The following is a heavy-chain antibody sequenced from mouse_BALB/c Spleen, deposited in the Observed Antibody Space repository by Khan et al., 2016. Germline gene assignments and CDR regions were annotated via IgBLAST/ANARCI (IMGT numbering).Heavy chain of an antibody. CDR3: ARRGYYYARDY. Sequence: EVQLQESGPGLVKPSQSLSLTCTVTGYSITSDYAWNWLRQFPGNKLERVGYISYSGSTSYNPSLKRRISITRATSKNQFFLQLNSVTTENTATYYCARRGYYYARDYWGQGTSVTVSS. V-gene: IGHV3-2*02. J-gene: IGHJ4*01. CDR1: GYSITSDYA. D-gene: IGHD2-2*01. CDR2: ISYSGST.